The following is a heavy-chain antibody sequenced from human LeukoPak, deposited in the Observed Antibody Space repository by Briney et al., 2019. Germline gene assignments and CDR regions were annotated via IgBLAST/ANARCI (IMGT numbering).Heavy chain of an antibody. J-gene: IGHJ5*02. CDR2: INHSGST. V-gene: IGHV4-34*01. Sequence: SETLSLTCAVYGGSFSGYYWSWIRQPPGEGLEWIGEINHSGSTNYNPSLKSRVTISVDTSKNQFSLKLSSVTAADTAVYYCARDPRERYCTNGVCWPNWFDPWGQGTLVTVSS. D-gene: IGHD2-8*01. CDR1: GGSFSGYY. CDR3: ARDPRERYCTNGVCWPNWFDP.